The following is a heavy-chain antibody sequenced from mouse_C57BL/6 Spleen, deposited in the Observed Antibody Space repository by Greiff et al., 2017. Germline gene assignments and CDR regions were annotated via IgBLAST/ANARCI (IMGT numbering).Heavy chain of an antibody. CDR1: GFTFSDYY. Sequence: DVKLVESEGGLVQPGSSMKLSCTASGFTFSDYYMAWVRQVPEKGLEWVANINYDGSSTYYLDSLKSRFIISRDNAKNILYLQMSSLKSEDTATYYCARANYGSNYYAMDYWGQGTSVTVSS. CDR2: INYDGSST. D-gene: IGHD1-1*01. V-gene: IGHV5-16*01. CDR3: ARANYGSNYYAMDY. J-gene: IGHJ4*01.